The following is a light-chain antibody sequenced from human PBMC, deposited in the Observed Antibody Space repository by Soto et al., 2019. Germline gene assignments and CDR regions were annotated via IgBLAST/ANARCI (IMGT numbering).Light chain of an antibody. J-gene: IGKJ5*01. V-gene: IGKV3-15*01. Sequence: EIVMTQSPVTLSVSPGERATLSCRASQSVSRKLVWYQQKPGQAPRLLIYDTSTRATGIPARFSGSGSGTDFTLTISNLQAEDVAVYYCQQHHSTPLTFGQGTRLEIK. CDR2: DTS. CDR1: QSVSRK. CDR3: QQHHSTPLT.